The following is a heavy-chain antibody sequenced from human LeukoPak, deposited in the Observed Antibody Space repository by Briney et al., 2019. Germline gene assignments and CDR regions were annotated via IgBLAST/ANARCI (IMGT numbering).Heavy chain of an antibody. CDR3: ARDPKPYSGWPYIDY. D-gene: IGHD6-19*01. V-gene: IGHV3-11*01. J-gene: IGHJ4*02. CDR2: ISSSGSTI. CDR1: GFTFGDYY. Sequence: KAGGSLRLSCAASGFTFGDYYMSWIRQAPGKGLEWVSYISSSGSTIYYADSVKGRFTISRDNAKNSLYLQMNSLRAEDTAVYYCARDPKPYSGWPYIDYWGQGTLVTVSS.